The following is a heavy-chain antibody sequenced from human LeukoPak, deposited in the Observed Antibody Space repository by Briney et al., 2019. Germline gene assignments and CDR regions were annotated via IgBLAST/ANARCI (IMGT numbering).Heavy chain of an antibody. CDR3: AKDQGSSFTIDY. V-gene: IGHV3-23*03. CDR2: IYSGGST. J-gene: IGHJ4*02. D-gene: IGHD2-2*01. CDR1: GFTFSGSA. Sequence: GGSLRLSCAASGFTFSGSAMNWVRQAPGKGLEWVSVIYSGGSTYYADSVKGRFTISRDNSKNTLYLQMNSLRAEDTAVYYCAKDQGSSFTIDYWGQGTLVTVSS.